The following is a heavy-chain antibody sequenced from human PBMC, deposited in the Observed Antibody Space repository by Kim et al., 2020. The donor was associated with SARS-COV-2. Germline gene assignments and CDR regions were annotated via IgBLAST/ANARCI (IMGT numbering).Heavy chain of an antibody. J-gene: IGHJ4*02. D-gene: IGHD5-18*01. Sequence: TNDAQKFQGRVTMTRDTSISTAYMELSRLRSDDTAVYYCARDRLWLPSDYWGQGTLVTVSS. V-gene: IGHV1-2*02. CDR2: T. CDR3: ARDRLWLPSDY.